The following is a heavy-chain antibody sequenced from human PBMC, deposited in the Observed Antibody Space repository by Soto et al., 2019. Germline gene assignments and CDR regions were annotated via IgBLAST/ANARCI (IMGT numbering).Heavy chain of an antibody. CDR2: ISAYNGNT. D-gene: IGHD3-10*01. CDR3: ASVKLAYYGSRSYYPH. Sequence: GSSVKVPCKASGYTFTSYGISWVRQAPGQGLEWMGWISAYNGNTNYAQKLQGRVTMTKDTSTSTAYMELRSLRSDDTAVYYCASVKLAYYGSRSYYPHCGPGTLVTVSS. CDR1: GYTFTSYG. V-gene: IGHV1-18*04. J-gene: IGHJ4*02.